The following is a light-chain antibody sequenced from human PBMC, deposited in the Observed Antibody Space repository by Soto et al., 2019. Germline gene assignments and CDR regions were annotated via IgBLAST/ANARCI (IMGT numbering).Light chain of an antibody. V-gene: IGKV1-17*01. J-gene: IGKJ1*01. CDR3: LQYNSYSWT. Sequence: DIQMTQSPSSLSASVGDRVTITCRASQGITYDLAWYQQTPGKAPKRLIYAASSLQSGVPSRFSGSGSGTEFTLTISSLQPEDFVTYYCLQYNSYSWTFGQGTKVEIK. CDR2: AAS. CDR1: QGITYD.